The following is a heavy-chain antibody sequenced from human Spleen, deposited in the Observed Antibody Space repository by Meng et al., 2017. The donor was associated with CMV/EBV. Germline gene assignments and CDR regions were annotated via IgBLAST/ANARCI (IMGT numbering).Heavy chain of an antibody. Sequence: ASVQVSCKASGYTFNSYVITWMRQAPGQGLEWMGWISAYNGDTDSAQKLQGRVTMTIDTSTATAYMDLRNLRSDDTAMYYCASGKGSSSVYFDYWGQGTLVTVSS. CDR2: ISAYNGDT. J-gene: IGHJ4*02. D-gene: IGHD6-6*01. CDR3: ASGKGSSSVYFDY. CDR1: GYTFNSYV. V-gene: IGHV1-18*01.